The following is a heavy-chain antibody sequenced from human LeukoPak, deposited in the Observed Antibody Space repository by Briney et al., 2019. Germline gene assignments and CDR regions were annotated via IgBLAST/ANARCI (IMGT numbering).Heavy chain of an antibody. Sequence: GGSLRVSCAASGFTVSSNYMSWVSQAPGKGLEWVSVIYSGCSTYYVESMKGRFTISRDNSKNTLYLQMNSLRAEDTAVYYCARDLYRIVVVPHYFDYWGQGTLVTVSS. D-gene: IGHD3-22*01. J-gene: IGHJ4*02. CDR2: IYSGCST. CDR1: GFTVSSNY. V-gene: IGHV3-66*01. CDR3: ARDLYRIVVVPHYFDY.